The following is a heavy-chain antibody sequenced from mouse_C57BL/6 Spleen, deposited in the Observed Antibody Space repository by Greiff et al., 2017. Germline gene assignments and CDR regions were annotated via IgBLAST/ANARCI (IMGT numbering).Heavy chain of an antibody. D-gene: IGHD2-3*01. CDR2: IHPNSGST. J-gene: IGHJ4*01. CDR1: GYTFTSYW. V-gene: IGHV1-64*01. Sequence: VQLQQPGAELVKPGASVKLSCKASGYTFTSYWMHWVKQRPGQGLEWIGMIHPNSGSTNYNEKFKSKATLTVDKSSSTAYMQLSSLTSEDSAVYYCASWDGHYSALDYWGQGTSVTVSS. CDR3: ASWDGHYSALDY.